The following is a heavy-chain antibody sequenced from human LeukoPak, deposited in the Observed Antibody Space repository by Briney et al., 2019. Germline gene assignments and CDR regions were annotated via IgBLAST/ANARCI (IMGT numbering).Heavy chain of an antibody. CDR1: GYTFTSYD. J-gene: IGHJ2*01. D-gene: IGHD2-2*01. CDR2: MNPNSGNT. V-gene: IGHV1-8*03. CDR3: ARGPRRYMVVVPAAGEWYFDL. Sequence: ASVKVSCKASGYTFTSYDINWVRQATGQGLEWMGWMNPNSGNTGYAQKFQGRVTITRNTSISTAYMELSSLRSEDTAVYYCARGPRRYMVVVPAAGEWYFDLWGRGTLVTVSS.